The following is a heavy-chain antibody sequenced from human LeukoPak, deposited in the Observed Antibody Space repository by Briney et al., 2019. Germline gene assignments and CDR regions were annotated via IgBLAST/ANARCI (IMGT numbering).Heavy chain of an antibody. Sequence: GPLPLSCAAPGFPFSSYEMNWARQAPGQGLEWVSYISSSGSTIYYAGSEKGRFTISRDNAKNSLYLRMNRRRAEETAVYYCAELGITMIGGVWGKGTTVTISS. J-gene: IGHJ6*04. CDR1: GFPFSSYE. CDR2: ISSSGSTI. V-gene: IGHV3-48*03. CDR3: AELGITMIGGV. D-gene: IGHD3-10*02.